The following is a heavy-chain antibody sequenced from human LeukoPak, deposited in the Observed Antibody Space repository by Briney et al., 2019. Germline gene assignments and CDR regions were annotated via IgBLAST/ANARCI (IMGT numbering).Heavy chain of an antibody. CDR2: ISWNSGSI. V-gene: IGHV3-9*01. D-gene: IGHD1-26*01. Sequence: PGGSLRLSCTVSGFTFDDYAMHWVRQAPGKGLEWVSGISWNSGSIGYADSVKGRFTISRDNAENSLYLQMNSLRAEDTALYYCAKATWELLQGYFDYWGQGTLVTVSS. CDR1: GFTFDDYA. J-gene: IGHJ4*02. CDR3: AKATWELLQGYFDY.